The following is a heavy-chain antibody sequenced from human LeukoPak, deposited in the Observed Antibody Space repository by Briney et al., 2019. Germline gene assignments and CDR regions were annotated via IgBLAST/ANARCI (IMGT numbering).Heavy chain of an antibody. D-gene: IGHD3-9*01. J-gene: IGHJ4*02. Sequence: SETLFLTCTVSGGSVSSGSYYWSWIRQHPGKGLEWIRYIYYSGSTYYNPSLKSRVTISVDTSKNQFSLKLSSVTAADTAVYYCARVRNYDILTGYPSTLDYWGQGTLVTVSS. CDR2: IYYSGST. CDR3: ARVRNYDILTGYPSTLDY. CDR1: GGSVSSGSYY. V-gene: IGHV4-31*03.